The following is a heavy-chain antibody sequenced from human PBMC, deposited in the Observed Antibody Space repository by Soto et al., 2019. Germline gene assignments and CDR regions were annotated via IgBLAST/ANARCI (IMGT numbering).Heavy chain of an antibody. V-gene: IGHV4-39*01. D-gene: IGHD4-17*01. J-gene: IGHJ6*03. CDR2: IYYSGST. CDR3: ARHPDDYGDFHYMDV. CDR1: GGSISSSSYY. Sequence: SQTLSLTCTVSGGSISSSSYYWGWIRQPPGKGLEWIGSIYYSGSTYYNPSLKSRVTISVDTSKNQFSLKLSSVTAADTAVYYCARHPDDYGDFHYMDVWGKGTTVTVSS.